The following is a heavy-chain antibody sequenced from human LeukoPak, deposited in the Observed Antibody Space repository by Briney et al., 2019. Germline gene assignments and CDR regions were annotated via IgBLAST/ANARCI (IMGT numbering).Heavy chain of an antibody. CDR3: ARDVLRLLEWSYGMDV. J-gene: IGHJ6*02. V-gene: IGHV3-20*01. CDR2: INWNGGST. CDR1: GFIFDDYG. D-gene: IGHD3-3*01. Sequence: GGSLRLSCAASGFIFDDYGMSWVRQAPGKGLEWVSGINWNGGSTGYADSVKGRFTIPRDNAKNSLYLQMNSLRAEDTALYHCARDVLRLLEWSYGMDVWGQGTTVTVSS.